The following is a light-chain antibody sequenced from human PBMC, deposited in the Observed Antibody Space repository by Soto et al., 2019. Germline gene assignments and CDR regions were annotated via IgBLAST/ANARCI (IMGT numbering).Light chain of an antibody. CDR2: EVN. CDR3: SSYAGSSNV. CDR1: SIDVGGYNY. J-gene: IGLJ1*01. V-gene: IGLV2-8*01. Sequence: LTQPPSASGSPGQSVAISCTGTSIDVGGYNYVSWYQQHPGKAPKLMIYEVNKRPSGVPDRFSGSKSGNTASLTVSGLQAEDEADYYCSSYAGSSNVFGTGTKVTVL.